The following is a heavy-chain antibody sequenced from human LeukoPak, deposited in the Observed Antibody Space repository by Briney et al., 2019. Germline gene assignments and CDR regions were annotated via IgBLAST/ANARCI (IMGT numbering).Heavy chain of an antibody. CDR3: ARVRDFGLLVDY. D-gene: IGHD3/OR15-3a*01. CDR2: INPSGGHT. J-gene: IGHJ4*02. CDR1: GYTFTDSY. V-gene: IGHV1-46*01. Sequence: ASVKVSCKASGYTFTDSYVHWVRQAPGQGLEWMGIINPSGGHTNYAQKFQGRVTMTRDTSTSTVYMELSSLRSEDTAVYYCARVRDFGLLVDYWGQGTLVTVSS.